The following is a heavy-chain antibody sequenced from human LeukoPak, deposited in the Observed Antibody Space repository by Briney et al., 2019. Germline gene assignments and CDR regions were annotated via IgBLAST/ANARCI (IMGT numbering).Heavy chain of an antibody. CDR1: GFTFSSYA. J-gene: IGHJ4*02. D-gene: IGHD7-27*01. CDR2: IDIGGTT. CDR3: AKDDWGSFDY. V-gene: IGHV3-23*01. Sequence: GGSLRLSCAASGFTFSSYAMSWVRQAPGKGLEWVSAIDIGGTTYSADPAKGRFTISRDNSKNTLYLQMNSLRAEDTAVYYCAKDDWGSFDYWGQGTLVTVS.